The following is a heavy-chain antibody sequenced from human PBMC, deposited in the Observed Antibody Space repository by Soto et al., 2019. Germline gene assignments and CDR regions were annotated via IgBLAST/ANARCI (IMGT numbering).Heavy chain of an antibody. V-gene: IGHV3-30-3*01. CDR3: APLGTTVVTHEVDY. Sequence: QVQLVESGGGVVQPGRSLRLSCAASGFTFSSYAMHWVRQAPGKGLEWVAVISYDGSNKYYADSVKGRFTISRDNSKNTLYLQMKSLRAEDTAVYYCAPLGTTVVTHEVDYWGQGTLVTVSS. CDR1: GFTFSSYA. D-gene: IGHD4-17*01. CDR2: ISYDGSNK. J-gene: IGHJ4*02.